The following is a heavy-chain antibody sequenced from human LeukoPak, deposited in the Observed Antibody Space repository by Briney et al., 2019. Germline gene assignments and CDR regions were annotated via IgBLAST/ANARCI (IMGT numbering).Heavy chain of an antibody. CDR2: ISGSGGST. V-gene: IGHV3-23*01. D-gene: IGHD5-18*01. J-gene: IGHJ6*03. Sequence: GGSLRLSCAASGFTFSSYAMSWVRQAPGKGLEWVSAISGSGGSTYYADSVKGRFTISRDNSKNTLYLQMNSLRAEDTAVYYCAKRGYSYGRYYYYYMDAWGKGTTVTVSS. CDR1: GFTFSSYA. CDR3: AKRGYSYGRYYYYYMDA.